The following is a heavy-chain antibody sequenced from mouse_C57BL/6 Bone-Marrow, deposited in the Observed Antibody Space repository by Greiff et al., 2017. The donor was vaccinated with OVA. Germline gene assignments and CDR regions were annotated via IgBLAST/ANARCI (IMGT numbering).Heavy chain of an antibody. J-gene: IGHJ2*01. CDR3: ARSRAYYDSSPLDY. CDR2: IYPRSGNT. Sequence: QVQLQQSGAELVRPGASVKLSCKASGYTFTSYGISWVKQRPGQGLEWIGEIYPRSGNTYYNEKFKGKATLTADKSSSTAYMELRSLTSEDSAVYFCARSRAYYDSSPLDYWGQGTTLTVSS. V-gene: IGHV1-81*01. CDR1: GYTFTSYG. D-gene: IGHD1-1*01.